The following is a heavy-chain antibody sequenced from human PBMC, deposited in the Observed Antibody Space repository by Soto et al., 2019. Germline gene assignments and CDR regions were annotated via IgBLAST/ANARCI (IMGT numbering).Heavy chain of an antibody. CDR2: INPNSGGT. J-gene: IGHJ4*02. V-gene: IGHV1-2*02. CDR1: GYTFTGYY. D-gene: IGHD6-25*01. CDR3: ARQKGPQPNGYYFGY. Sequence: ASVKVSCKASGYTFTGYYMHWVRQAPGQGLEWMGWINPNSGGTNYAQKFQGRVTMTRDTSISTAYMELSRLRSDDTAVYYCARQKGPQPNGYYFGYWGQGTLVTVSS.